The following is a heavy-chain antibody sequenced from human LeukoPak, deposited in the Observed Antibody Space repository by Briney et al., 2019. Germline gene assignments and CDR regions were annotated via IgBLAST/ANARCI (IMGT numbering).Heavy chain of an antibody. V-gene: IGHV3-23*01. Sequence: PGESLRLSCAASGFTFTSYAMSWVRQAPGKGLEWVSTISTSGGSTYYADSVKGRFTISRDNSKNTLYLQMNSLRAEDTAVYYCAKAPSGGYWSFDNWGQGTLVTVSS. J-gene: IGHJ4*02. CDR3: AKAPSGGYWSFDN. D-gene: IGHD1-26*01. CDR2: ISTSGGST. CDR1: GFTFTSYA.